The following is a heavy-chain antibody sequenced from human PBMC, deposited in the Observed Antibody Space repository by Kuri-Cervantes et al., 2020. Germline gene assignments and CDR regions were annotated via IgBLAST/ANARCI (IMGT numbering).Heavy chain of an antibody. CDR3: ARDRNTMVRGNAIHPYYYFDY. D-gene: IGHD3-10*01. CDR2: VNAGNGNT. CDR1: GYTFTSYA. V-gene: IGHV1-3*01. Sequence: ASVKVSCKASGYTFTSYAMHWVRQAPGQRLEWMGWVNAGNGNTKYSQKFQGRVTMTRDTSTSTVYMELSSLRSEDTAVYYCARDRNTMVRGNAIHPYYYFDYWGQGTLVTVSS. J-gene: IGHJ4*02.